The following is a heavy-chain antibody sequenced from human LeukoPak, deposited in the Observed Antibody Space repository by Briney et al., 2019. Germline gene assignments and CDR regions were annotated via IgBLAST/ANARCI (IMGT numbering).Heavy chain of an antibody. CDR1: GYTFTGYY. CDR3: AREFGVITFGGPFDY. J-gene: IGHJ4*02. Sequence: ASVKVSCKASGYTFTGYYMHWVRQAPGQGLEWMGWINPNSGGTNYAQKFQGRVTMTRDTSISTAYMELSRLRSDDTAVYYGAREFGVITFGGPFDYWGQGTLVTVSS. D-gene: IGHD3-16*01. CDR2: INPNSGGT. V-gene: IGHV1-2*02.